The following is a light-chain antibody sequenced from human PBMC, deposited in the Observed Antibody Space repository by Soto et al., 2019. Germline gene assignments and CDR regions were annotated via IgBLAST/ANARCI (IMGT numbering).Light chain of an antibody. CDR2: NVN. CDR1: SSDVGGYNY. V-gene: IGLV2-14*03. Sequence: QSVLTQPASVSVSPGQSITISCTGTSSDVGGYNYVSWYQQHPGEVPKVIIFNVNNRPSGVSDRLSGSRSGNTASLTISGLQAEDEADYYCSSFTSSTTYVFGTGTKVTVL. CDR3: SSFTSSTTYV. J-gene: IGLJ1*01.